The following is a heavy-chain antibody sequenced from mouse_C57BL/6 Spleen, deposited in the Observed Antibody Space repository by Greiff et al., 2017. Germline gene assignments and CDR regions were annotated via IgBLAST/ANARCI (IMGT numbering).Heavy chain of an antibody. Sequence: VKLQESGAELVRPGASVTLSCKASGYTFTDYEMHWVKQTPVHGLEWIGAIDPETGGTAYNQKFKGKAILTADKSSSTAYMELRSLTSEDSAVYYCTMPYYFDYWGQGTTLTVSS. CDR3: TMPYYFDY. V-gene: IGHV1-15*01. J-gene: IGHJ2*01. CDR1: GYTFTDYE. CDR2: IDPETGGT.